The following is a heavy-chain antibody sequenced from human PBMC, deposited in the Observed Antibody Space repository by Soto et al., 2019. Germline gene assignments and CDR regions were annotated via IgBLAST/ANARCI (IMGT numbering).Heavy chain of an antibody. CDR1: GGSVSSGSYY. V-gene: IGHV4-61*01. J-gene: IGHJ4*02. D-gene: IGHD3-16*01. CDR3: ARDYDYVWGSSHYFDH. Sequence: SETLSLTCTVSGGSVSSGSYYWSWIRQPPGKGLEWIGYIYYSGSTNYNPSLKSRVTISVDTSKNQFSLKLSSVTAADTAVYYCARDYDYVWGSSHYFDHWGQGTLVTVSS. CDR2: IYYSGST.